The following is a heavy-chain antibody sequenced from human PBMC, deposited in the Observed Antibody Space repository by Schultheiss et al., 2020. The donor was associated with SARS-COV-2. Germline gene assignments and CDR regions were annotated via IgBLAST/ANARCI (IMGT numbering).Heavy chain of an antibody. V-gene: IGHV3-33*03. J-gene: IGHJ4*02. CDR2: IWYDGSNK. Sequence: GGSLRLSCAASGFTFSSYGMHWVRQAPGKGLEWVAVIWYDGSNKYYVDSVKGQFTISRDNAKNSLYLQMNSLRAEDTALYYCAKAVGQLGRGFDYWGQGTLVTVSS. D-gene: IGHD6-6*01. CDR3: AKAVGQLGRGFDY. CDR1: GFTFSSYG.